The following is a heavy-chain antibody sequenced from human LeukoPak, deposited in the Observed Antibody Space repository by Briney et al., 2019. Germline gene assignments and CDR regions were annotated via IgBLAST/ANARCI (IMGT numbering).Heavy chain of an antibody. J-gene: IGHJ5*02. D-gene: IGHD3-10*01. CDR2: IYYSGST. CDR1: GGSISSSSYY. Sequence: SETLSLTCSVSGGSISSSSYYWGWIRQPPGKGLEWLGSIYYSGSTYYNPSLESRVTISLDTSKNQFPLKLRSVTAADTAVYYCARVPGVSNWFDPWGQGTLVTVSS. V-gene: IGHV4-39*06. CDR3: ARVPGVSNWFDP.